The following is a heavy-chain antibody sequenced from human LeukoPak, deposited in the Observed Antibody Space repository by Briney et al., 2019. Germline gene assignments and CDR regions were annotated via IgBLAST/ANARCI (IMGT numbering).Heavy chain of an antibody. J-gene: IGHJ4*02. Sequence: SETLSLTCAVYGGPFSGYYWSWIRQPPGKGLEWIGEINHSGSTNYNPSLKSRVTISVDTCKNQFSLKLSSVTAADTAVYNCARGLRRKFASDGRYGSGSYEYWGQGTLVTVSS. CDR2: INHSGST. CDR1: GGPFSGYY. V-gene: IGHV4-34*01. D-gene: IGHD3-10*01. CDR3: ARGLRRKFASDGRYGSGSYEY.